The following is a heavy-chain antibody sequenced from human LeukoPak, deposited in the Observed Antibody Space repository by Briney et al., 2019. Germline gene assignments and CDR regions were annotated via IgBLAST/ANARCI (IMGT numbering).Heavy chain of an antibody. Sequence: GGSLRLPCAASGFTFSSYTMSWVRQAPGKGLEWVSFISGSGGSTYYADSVKGRFTISRDNSKNTLYLQMNSLRAEDTAVYYCAKDRTPSNMVVVTAILDYWGQGTLVTVSS. V-gene: IGHV3-23*01. CDR1: GFTFSSYT. CDR3: AKDRTPSNMVVVTAILDY. D-gene: IGHD2-21*02. J-gene: IGHJ4*02. CDR2: ISGSGGST.